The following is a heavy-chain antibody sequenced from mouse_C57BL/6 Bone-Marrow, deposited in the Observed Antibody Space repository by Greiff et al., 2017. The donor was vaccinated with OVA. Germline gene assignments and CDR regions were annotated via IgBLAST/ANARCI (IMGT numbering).Heavy chain of an antibody. CDR3: ARSEETRTWFAY. V-gene: IGHV1-82*01. Sequence: VQLVESGPELVKPGASVKISCKASGYAFSSSWMNWVKQRPGKGLEWIGRIYPGDGDTNYNGKFKGKATLTADKSSSTACMQLSSLTSEDSAVYFCARSEETRTWFAYWGQGTLVTVSA. CDR2: IYPGDGDT. J-gene: IGHJ3*01. CDR1: GYAFSSSW. D-gene: IGHD3-2*01.